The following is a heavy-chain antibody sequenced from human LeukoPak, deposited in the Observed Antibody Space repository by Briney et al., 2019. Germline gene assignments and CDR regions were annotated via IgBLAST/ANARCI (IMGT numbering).Heavy chain of an antibody. CDR2: ISYSGST. V-gene: IGHV4-30-4*07. CDR3: ARQRPYGDSDSGLFDY. CDR1: GGSISSGGYS. Sequence: ASQTLSLTCAVSGGSISSGGYSWSWIRQPPGKGLEWIGYISYSGSTNYNPSLKSRVTISVDTSMNQFSLKLSSVTAADTAVYHCARQRPYGDSDSGLFDYWGQGTLVTVSS. D-gene: IGHD2-21*02. J-gene: IGHJ4*02.